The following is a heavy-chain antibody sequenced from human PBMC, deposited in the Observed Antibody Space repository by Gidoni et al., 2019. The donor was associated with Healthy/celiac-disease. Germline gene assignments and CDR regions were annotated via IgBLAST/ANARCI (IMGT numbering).Heavy chain of an antibody. CDR1: GFTFLSNS. V-gene: IGHV3-48*02. J-gene: IGHJ4*02. CDR2: ISSSSSTI. D-gene: IGHD3-22*01. CDR3: ARDSGDYYDSSGYYYVGVY. Sequence: EVQLVASGGGLVQPGGSLRLSCEASGFTFLSNSINLVRQAPGKGLELVSYISSSSSTIYDADSVKGRFTISRDNAKNSLYLQMNSLRDEDTAVYYCARDSGDYYDSSGYYYVGVYWGQGTLVTVSS.